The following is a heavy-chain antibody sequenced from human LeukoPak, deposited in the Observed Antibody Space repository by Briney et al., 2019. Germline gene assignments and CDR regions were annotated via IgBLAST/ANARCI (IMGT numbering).Heavy chain of an antibody. CDR3: ARGPQYSSAWYFDS. J-gene: IGHJ4*02. D-gene: IGHD6-19*01. CDR2: IYYSGST. Sequence: SETLSLTCTVSGGSISSYYWSWIRQPPGKGLEWIGYIYYSGSTNYNPSLKSRVTISVDTSKNQFSLKLSSVTAADTAVYYCARGPQYSSAWYFDSWGQGTLVTVSS. V-gene: IGHV4-59*01. CDR1: GGSISSYY.